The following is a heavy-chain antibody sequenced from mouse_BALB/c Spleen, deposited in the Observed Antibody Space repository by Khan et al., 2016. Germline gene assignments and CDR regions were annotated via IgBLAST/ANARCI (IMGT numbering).Heavy chain of an antibody. D-gene: IGHD2-2*01. Sequence: EVQLQESGPSLVKPSQTLSLTCSVTGDSITSGYRNWIRKFPGNKLEYMGYISSSGSTYNYPPPISRNSIIRDTSTNQYYLQLNSVTTGDTATYCCARGYDGWGQGTSVTVSS. J-gene: IGHJ4*01. CDR1: GDSITSGY. V-gene: IGHV3-8*02. CDR3: ARGYDG. CDR2: ISSSGST.